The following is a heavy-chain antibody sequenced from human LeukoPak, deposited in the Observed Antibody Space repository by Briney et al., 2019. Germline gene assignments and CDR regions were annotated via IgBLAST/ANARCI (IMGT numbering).Heavy chain of an antibody. CDR2: IFSSGNT. CDR3: ARHSYYYDSSAFYYYFDY. V-gene: IGHV4-39*01. CDR1: GGSISSNSFS. J-gene: IGHJ4*02. Sequence: AETLSLTCTVSGGSISSNSFSWGWIRQPPGKGLEWIGRIFSSGNTYYNPSLKSRVTISVDTSKNHFSLKLNSVTAADTAVYYCARHSYYYDSSAFYYYFDYWGQGTLVTVSS. D-gene: IGHD3-22*01.